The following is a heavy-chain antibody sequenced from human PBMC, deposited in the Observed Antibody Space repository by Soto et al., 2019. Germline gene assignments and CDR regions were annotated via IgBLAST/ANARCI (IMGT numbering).Heavy chain of an antibody. CDR2: ISGSSSHT. CDR1: GFIFSDYY. J-gene: IGHJ4*02. CDR3: ARRISGHCDY. V-gene: IGHV3-11*05. Sequence: QVQLVESGGGLVKPGGSLRLTCAASGFIFSDYYMTWIRQAPGKGLEWLTYISGSSSHTNYADSVKGRFTISRDNAKNSVYLQVNSLRAEDTAVYYCARRISGHCDYWGQGTLVTVSS. D-gene: IGHD1-20*01.